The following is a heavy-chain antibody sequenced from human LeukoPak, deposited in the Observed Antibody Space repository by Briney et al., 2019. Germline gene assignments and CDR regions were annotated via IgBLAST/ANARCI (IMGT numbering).Heavy chain of an antibody. CDR3: ARDLWDWSYEYYFDY. V-gene: IGHV1-18*01. CDR1: GYTFTSYG. D-gene: IGHD1-7*01. J-gene: IGHJ4*02. CDR2: ISAYNGNT. Sequence: EASVKVSCKASGYTFTSYGISWARQAPGQGLEWMGWISAYNGNTNYAQKLQGRVTMTTDTSTSTAYMELRSLRSDDTAVYYCARDLWDWSYEYYFDYWGQGTLVTVSS.